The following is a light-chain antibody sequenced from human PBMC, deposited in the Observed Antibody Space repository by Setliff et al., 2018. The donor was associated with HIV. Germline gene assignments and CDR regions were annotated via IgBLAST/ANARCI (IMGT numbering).Light chain of an antibody. J-gene: IGLJ1*01. CDR2: EVS. CDR1: SSDVGGYNL. V-gene: IGLV2-23*02. CDR3: CSYAGTITFYV. Sequence: LTQPASVSGSPGQSITISCTGTSSDVGGYNLVSWYQHHPGKAPKLMISEVSKRPSGVSNRFSGSRSGNTASLTISGLQAEDEADYYCCSYAGTITFYVFGTGTKV.